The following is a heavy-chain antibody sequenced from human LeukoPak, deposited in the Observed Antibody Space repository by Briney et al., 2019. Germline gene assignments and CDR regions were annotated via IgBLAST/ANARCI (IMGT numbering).Heavy chain of an antibody. CDR2: IRSKAYGGTT. CDR1: GFTFGDYA. Sequence: GGSLRLSCTASGFTFGDYAMSWVRQAPGKGLEGVGFIRSKAYGGTTEYAASVKGRFTISRDDSKSIAYLQMNSLKTEDTAVYYCTRDIYNYYDSSGYLTGFDPWGQGTLVTVSS. CDR3: TRDIYNYYDSSGYLTGFDP. V-gene: IGHV3-49*04. D-gene: IGHD3-22*01. J-gene: IGHJ5*02.